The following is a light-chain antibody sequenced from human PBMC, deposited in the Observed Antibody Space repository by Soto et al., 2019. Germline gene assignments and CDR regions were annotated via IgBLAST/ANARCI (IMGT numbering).Light chain of an antibody. CDR1: QNVNSN. CDR2: GAS. CDR3: QQYNNWPLA. J-gene: IGKJ4*01. Sequence: EIVMTQSPATLSVSPGERATLSCRASQNVNSNLAWYQQKPGQAPRLLIYGASTRATGIPATFSGSGSGTEFTLTNSSLQSEDFAVYYCQQYNNWPLAFGGGTRVEIK. V-gene: IGKV3-15*01.